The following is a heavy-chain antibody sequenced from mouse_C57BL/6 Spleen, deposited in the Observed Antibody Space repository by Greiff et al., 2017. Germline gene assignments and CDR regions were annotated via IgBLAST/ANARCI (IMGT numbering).Heavy chain of an antibody. CDR2: IYPGDGDT. Sequence: VQLQQSGAELVKPGASVKISCKASGYAFSSYWMNWVKQRPGKGLEWIGQIYPGDGDTNYNGKFKGKATLTADKPSSTAYMQLSSLTSEDSAVYFCARGRRPPYAMDYWGQGTSVTVSS. V-gene: IGHV1-80*01. CDR1: GYAFSSYW. CDR3: ARGRRPPYAMDY. J-gene: IGHJ4*01.